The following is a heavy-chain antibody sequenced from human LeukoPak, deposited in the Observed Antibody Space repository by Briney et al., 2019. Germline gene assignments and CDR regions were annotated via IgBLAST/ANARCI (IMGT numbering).Heavy chain of an antibody. J-gene: IGHJ4*02. V-gene: IGHV5-51*01. D-gene: IGHD6-6*01. CDR2: IYPGDSDT. Sequence: GESLKISCKGSGYTFTSYWIGWVRQMPGKGLEWMGIIYPGDSDTRYSPSFQGQVTISADKSISTAYLQWSSLKASDTAMHYCARQSGRGYSRSSDFDYWGQGTLVTVSS. CDR3: ARQSGRGYSRSSDFDY. CDR1: GYTFTSYW.